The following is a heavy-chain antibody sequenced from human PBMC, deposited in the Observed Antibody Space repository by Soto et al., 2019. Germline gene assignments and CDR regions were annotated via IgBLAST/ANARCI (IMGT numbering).Heavy chain of an antibody. J-gene: IGHJ6*02. CDR3: ARIPQLELLSPYGMDV. CDR2: IDWDDDK. CDR1: GFSLSTSGMC. D-gene: IGHD1-7*01. V-gene: IGHV2-70*01. Sequence: GPTLVNPTQTLTLTCTFSGFSLSTSGMCVSWIRQPPGKALEWLALIDWDDDKYYSTSLKTRLTISKDTSKNQVVLTMTNMDPVDTATYYCARIPQLELLSPYGMDVWGQGTTVTVSS.